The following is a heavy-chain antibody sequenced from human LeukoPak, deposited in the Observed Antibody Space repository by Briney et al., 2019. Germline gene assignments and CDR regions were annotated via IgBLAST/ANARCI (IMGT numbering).Heavy chain of an antibody. D-gene: IGHD5-12*01. CDR3: ASGSRDSGYANFDY. CDR2: IYYSGST. Sequence: SETLSLTCTVSGGSISSSSYYWGWIRQPPGKGLEWIGSIYYSGSTHYNPSLKSRVTISVDTSKNQFSLKLSSVTAADTAVYYCASGSRDSGYANFDYWGQGTLVTVSS. CDR1: GGSISSSSYY. J-gene: IGHJ4*02. V-gene: IGHV4-39*07.